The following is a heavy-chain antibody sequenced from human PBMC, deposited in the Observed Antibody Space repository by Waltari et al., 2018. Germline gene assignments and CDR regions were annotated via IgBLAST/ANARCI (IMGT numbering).Heavy chain of an antibody. Sequence: QVQLQESGPGLVKPSQTLSLTCTVSGGSISRGSYYWSWIRQPAGKGLAWIGRIYPSVITNYNPSLKSRVTISVDTSKNQFSLKLSSVTAADTAVYYCARDMIYFDYWGQGTLVTVSS. J-gene: IGHJ4*02. CDR2: IYPSVIT. CDR1: GGSISRGSYY. D-gene: IGHD3-16*01. CDR3: ARDMIYFDY. V-gene: IGHV4-61*02.